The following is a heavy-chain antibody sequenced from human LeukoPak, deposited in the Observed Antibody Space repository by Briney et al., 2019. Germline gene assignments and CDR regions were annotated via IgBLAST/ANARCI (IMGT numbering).Heavy chain of an antibody. CDR3: ARAAIFGVVIIQGYFDL. V-gene: IGHV3-66*01. CDR2: LYNGGNT. D-gene: IGHD3-3*01. J-gene: IGHJ2*01. CDR1: GFIVSSNF. Sequence: PGGSLRLSCAASGFIVSSNFMSWVRQVPGKGLECVSVLYNGGNTYYADSVKGRFTISRDNVESSLYLEMNSLTDDDTAVYYCARAAIFGVVIIQGYFDLWGRGTLVTVSS.